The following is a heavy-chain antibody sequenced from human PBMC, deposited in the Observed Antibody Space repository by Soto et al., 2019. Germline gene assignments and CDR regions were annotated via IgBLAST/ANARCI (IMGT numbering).Heavy chain of an antibody. CDR1: GFSLSTGGVG. CDR3: AHSRCGGDCLRSYSSHYYYGMDV. D-gene: IGHD2-21*02. V-gene: IGHV2-5*02. J-gene: IGHJ6*02. CDR2: IYWDDDK. Sequence: QITLKESGPTLVKPTQTLTLTCTFSGFSLSTGGVGVGWMRQPPGKALEWLALIYWDDDKRYSPSLKSRLPVVLTMTNMDPVDTSTYYLAHSRCGGDCLRSYSSHYYYGMDVWGQGTTVTVSS.